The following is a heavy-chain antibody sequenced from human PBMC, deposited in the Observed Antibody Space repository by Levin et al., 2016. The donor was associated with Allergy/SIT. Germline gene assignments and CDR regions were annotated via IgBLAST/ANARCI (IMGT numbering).Heavy chain of an antibody. CDR2: INPNSGGT. Sequence: ASVKVSCKASGYTFTGYYMHWVRQAPGQGLEWMGWINPNSGGTNYAQKFQGWVTMTRDTSISTAYMELSRLRSDDTAVYYCARDSPIQYSSSWYQPGCMDVWGQGTTVTVSS. CDR3: ARDSPIQYSSSWYQPGCMDV. V-gene: IGHV1-2*04. CDR1: GYTFTGYY. J-gene: IGHJ6*02. D-gene: IGHD6-13*01.